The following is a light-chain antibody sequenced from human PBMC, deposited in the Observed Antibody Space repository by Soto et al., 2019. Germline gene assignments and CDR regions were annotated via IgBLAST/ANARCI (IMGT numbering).Light chain of an antibody. CDR1: QSISDT. CDR3: QQYDSSRT. J-gene: IGKJ1*01. V-gene: IGKV3-15*01. Sequence: EIVMTQSPATLSVSPLVIATLSFRASQSISDTLAWYQQKPGQAPRLLIYGASTRAPGFPARFSGSGSGTDFTLTISSLQSEDFAVYYCQQYDSSRTFGQGTKVDIK. CDR2: GAS.